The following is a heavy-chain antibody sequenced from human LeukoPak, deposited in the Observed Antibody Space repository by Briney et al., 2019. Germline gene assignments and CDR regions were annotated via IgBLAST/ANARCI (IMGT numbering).Heavy chain of an antibody. CDR1: GGSITPTNY. J-gene: IGHJ4*02. CDR2: VNLQGGT. CDR3: AREGGSYRPLDY. D-gene: IGHD3-16*02. Sequence: SGTLSLTCDFSGGSITPTNYWTWVRQPPGKGLEWIGEVNLQGGTNYNPSLLRRVAISVDTSANHVSLQMTSVTAADTAVYYCAREGGSYRPLDYSGQGTLVTVSS. V-gene: IGHV4-4*02.